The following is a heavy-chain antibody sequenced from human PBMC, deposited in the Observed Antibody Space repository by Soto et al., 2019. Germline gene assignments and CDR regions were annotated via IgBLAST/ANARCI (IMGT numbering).Heavy chain of an antibody. CDR1: GFTFSSYA. CDR2: ISGSGGST. CDR3: AKGLVVPDAIPGFDY. D-gene: IGHD2-2*02. J-gene: IGHJ4*02. V-gene: IGHV3-23*01. Sequence: EVQLLEAGGGLVQPGGSLRLSCAASGFTFSSYAMSWVRQAPGKGLEWVSAISGSGGSTYYADSVKGRFTISRDNSKNTLYLQMNGLRAEDTGVYYCAKGLVVPDAIPGFDYWGQGTLVTVSS.